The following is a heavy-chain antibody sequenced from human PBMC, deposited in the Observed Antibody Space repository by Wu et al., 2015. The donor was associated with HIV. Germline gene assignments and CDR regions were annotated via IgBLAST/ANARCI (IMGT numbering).Heavy chain of an antibody. D-gene: IGHD5-18*01. CDR3: ICSGYSYAVLPYFRLT. CDR1: GGTFSSYA. Sequence: QVQLVQSGAEVKKPGSSVKVSCKASGGTFSSYAISWVRQAPGQGLEWMGRIIPIFGTANYAQKFQGRVTITADESTSTAYMELSSLRSEDTAVYFCICSGYSYAVLPYFRLTWGQGNPGHRLL. J-gene: IGHJ4*02. CDR2: IIPIFGTA. V-gene: IGHV1-69*13.